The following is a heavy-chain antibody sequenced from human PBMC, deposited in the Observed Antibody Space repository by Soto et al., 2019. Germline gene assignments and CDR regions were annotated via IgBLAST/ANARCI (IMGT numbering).Heavy chain of an antibody. D-gene: IGHD3-3*01. J-gene: IGHJ4*02. CDR1: GGSFSGYY. Sequence: SETLSLTCAVYGGSFSGYYWSWIRQPPGKGLEWIGEINHSGSTNYNPSLKSRVTISVDTSKNQFSLKLSSVTAADTAVYYCARGGPIFWSGYYPGYYFDYWGQGTLVTVSS. CDR3: ARGGPIFWSGYYPGYYFDY. V-gene: IGHV4-34*01. CDR2: INHSGST.